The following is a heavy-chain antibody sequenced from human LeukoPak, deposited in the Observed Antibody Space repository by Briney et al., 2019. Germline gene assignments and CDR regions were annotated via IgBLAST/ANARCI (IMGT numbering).Heavy chain of an antibody. CDR2: IYYSGST. CDR3: ARGADYYDSSGYWYYFDY. V-gene: IGHV4-59*01. D-gene: IGHD3-22*01. J-gene: IGHJ4*02. CDR1: GGSISSYY. Sequence: SETLSLTCTVCGGSISSYYWSWIRQPPGKGLEWIGYIYYSGSTNYNPSLKSRVTISVDTSKNQFSLKLSSVTAADTAVYYCARGADYYDSSGYWYYFDYWGQGTLVTVSS.